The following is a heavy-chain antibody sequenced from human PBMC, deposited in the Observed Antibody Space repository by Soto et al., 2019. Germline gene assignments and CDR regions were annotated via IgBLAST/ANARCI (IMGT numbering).Heavy chain of an antibody. J-gene: IGHJ6*02. CDR2: MNPNSGNT. CDR3: VRPPRNSGRKGYRGMGI. Sequence: SVEVSCKAPGYTFTGYYMRSARHEHGKGLEWMGWMNPNSGNTGYAQKFQGRVTMTRNTSISTAYMELSSLRSEDTAVYYFVRPPRNSGRKGYRGMGIWGQRTTGTVSS. D-gene: IGHD1-26*01. CDR1: GYTFTGYY. V-gene: IGHV1-8*01.